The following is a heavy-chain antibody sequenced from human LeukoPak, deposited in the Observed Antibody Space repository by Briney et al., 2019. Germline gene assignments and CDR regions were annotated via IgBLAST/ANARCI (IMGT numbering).Heavy chain of an antibody. Sequence: SETLSLTCAVSGDSISVYSWSWIRQPPGKGLEWIGYIYKTGSTNYTHSLRSRVTITVDTSRNQCSLEVTSVTAADTAIYYCARHHLTSDYDESGYYDLWGQGTLVTVSS. CDR1: GDSISVYS. CDR2: IYKTGST. V-gene: IGHV4-59*08. D-gene: IGHD3-22*01. CDR3: ARHHLTSDYDESGYYDL. J-gene: IGHJ4*02.